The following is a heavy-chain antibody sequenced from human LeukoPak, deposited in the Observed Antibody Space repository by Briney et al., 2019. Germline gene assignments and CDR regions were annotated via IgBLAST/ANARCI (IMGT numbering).Heavy chain of an antibody. Sequence: GGSLRLSCAASGFTFNNYGMHWVRQAPGKGLERVAVIWYDGSNKYYADSVKGRFTISRDNSKNTLYLQMNSLRAEDTAVYYCARDGGPKSRGYCSSTSCYLGYPVDYWGQGTLVTVSS. CDR3: ARDGGPKSRGYCSSTSCYLGYPVDY. CDR2: IWYDGSNK. V-gene: IGHV3-33*01. D-gene: IGHD2-2*01. CDR1: GFTFNNYG. J-gene: IGHJ4*02.